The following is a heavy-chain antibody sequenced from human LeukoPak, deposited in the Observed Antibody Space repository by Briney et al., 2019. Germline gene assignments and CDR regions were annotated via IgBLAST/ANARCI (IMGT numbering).Heavy chain of an antibody. D-gene: IGHD6-19*01. CDR1: GGSISSSSYY. CDR3: ARSKIAVAGYYFDY. J-gene: IGHJ4*02. CDR2: IYYSGST. V-gene: IGHV4-39*01. Sequence: PSETLSLTCTVSGGSISSSSYYWGWIRQPPGKGLEWIGSIYYSGSTYYNPSLKSRVTISVDTSKNQFSLKLSSVTAADTAVYYCARSKIAVAGYYFDYWGQGTPVTVSS.